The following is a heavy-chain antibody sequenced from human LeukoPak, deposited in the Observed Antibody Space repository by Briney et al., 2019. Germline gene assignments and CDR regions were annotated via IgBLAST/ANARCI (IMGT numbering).Heavy chain of an antibody. V-gene: IGHV1-8*01. Sequence: ASVKVSCKASGYTFTSYDVHWVRQATGQGLEWMGWLNPNSGNTGYSQKFQGRVTMTRNTSITTAYMELSRLRSDDTAVYYCARMLNGAYDVWGQGTLVTVSS. J-gene: IGHJ4*02. CDR1: GYTFTSYD. D-gene: IGHD5-12*01. CDR3: ARMLNGAYDV. CDR2: LNPNSGNT.